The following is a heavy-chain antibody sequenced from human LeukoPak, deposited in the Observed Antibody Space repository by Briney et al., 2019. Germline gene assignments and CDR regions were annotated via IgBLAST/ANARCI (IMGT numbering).Heavy chain of an antibody. CDR1: GFTFSGYS. CDR2: ISSSSSYI. CDR3: AVSLGVVSVQKGYYYYYYGMDV. V-gene: IGHV3-21*01. D-gene: IGHD3-3*01. Sequence: PGGSLRLSCAASGFTFSGYSMNWVRQAPGKGLEWVSSISSSSSYIYYADSVKGRFTISRDNAKSSLYLQMNSLRAEDTAVYYCAVSLGVVSVQKGYYYYYYGMDVWGQGTTVTVSS. J-gene: IGHJ6*02.